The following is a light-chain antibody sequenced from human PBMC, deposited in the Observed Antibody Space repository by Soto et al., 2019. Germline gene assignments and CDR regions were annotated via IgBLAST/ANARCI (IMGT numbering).Light chain of an antibody. J-gene: IGLJ2*01. CDR1: SGRIARNY. V-gene: IGLV6-57*03. CDR3: QSYDSSNQGV. CDR2: EDD. Sequence: NFMLTQPQSVSESPGKTVTISCTRSSGRIARNYVQWYQQRPGSAPSAVIHEDDQRPSGVPDRFSGSVDRSSNSASLTISGLKTEDEADYYCQSYDSSNQGVFGGGTKLTVL.